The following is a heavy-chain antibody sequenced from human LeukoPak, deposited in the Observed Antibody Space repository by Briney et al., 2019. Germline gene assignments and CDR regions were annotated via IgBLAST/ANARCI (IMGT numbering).Heavy chain of an antibody. Sequence: PGGSLRLSCAASGFTFSSYAMSWVRQAPGKGLEWVSAISGSGGSTYYADSVKGRFTISRDNSKSTLYLQMNSLRAEDTAVYYCAKDGDFWSGYYLDYWGQGTLVTVSS. CDR1: GFTFSSYA. CDR2: ISGSGGST. D-gene: IGHD3-3*01. CDR3: AKDGDFWSGYYLDY. J-gene: IGHJ4*02. V-gene: IGHV3-23*01.